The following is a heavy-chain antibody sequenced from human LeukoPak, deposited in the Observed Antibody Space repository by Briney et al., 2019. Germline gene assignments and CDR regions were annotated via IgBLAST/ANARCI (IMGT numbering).Heavy chain of an antibody. CDR3: ARVHIVVVPAAMYNWFDP. J-gene: IGHJ5*02. Sequence: ASQTLSLTCAVSGGSISSGGYSWSWIRQPPGKGLEWIGYIYHSGSTYYNPSLKSRVTISVDRSKNQFSLKLSSVTAADTAVYYCARVHIVVVPAAMYNWFDPWGQGTLVTVSS. CDR2: IYHSGST. D-gene: IGHD2-2*01. V-gene: IGHV4-30-2*01. CDR1: GGSISSGGYS.